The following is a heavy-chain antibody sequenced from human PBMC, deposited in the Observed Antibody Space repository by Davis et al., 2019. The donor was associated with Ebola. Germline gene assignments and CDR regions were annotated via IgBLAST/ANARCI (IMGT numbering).Heavy chain of an antibody. J-gene: IGHJ2*01. V-gene: IGHV2-5*02. CDR1: GFSLSTSGVG. CDR3: ARSYYYDSSGYYHWYFDL. Sequence: SGPTLVTPTQTLTLTCTFSGFSLSTSGVGVGWIRQPPGKALEWLALIYWDDDKRYSPSLKSRLTITKDTSKNQVVLTMTNMDPVDTATYYCARSYYYDSSGYYHWYFDLWGRGTLVTVSS. CDR2: IYWDDDK. D-gene: IGHD3-22*01.